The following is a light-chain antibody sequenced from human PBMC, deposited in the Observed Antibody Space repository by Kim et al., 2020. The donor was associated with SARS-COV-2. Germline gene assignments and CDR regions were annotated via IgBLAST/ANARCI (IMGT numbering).Light chain of an antibody. V-gene: IGLV6-57*03. CDR2: EDD. CDR3: QSYDGTGWV. J-gene: IGLJ3*02. Sequence: GETLTISCTRTGGSMATGYVHWYQQRPGRAPTTVIYEDDQRPSGVPDRFSASVDSSSNAASLIISGLETEDEADYYCQSYDGTGWVFGGGTKVTVL. CDR1: GGSMATGY.